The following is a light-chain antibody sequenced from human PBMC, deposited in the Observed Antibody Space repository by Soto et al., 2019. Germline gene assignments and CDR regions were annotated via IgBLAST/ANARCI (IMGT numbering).Light chain of an antibody. CDR2: GAS. CDR1: QSVSSSY. Sequence: EIVLTQSPGTLSLSPGERATLSCRASQSVSSSYLAWYQQKPGQTPRLLIYGASSRATGIPDRFSGSGSGTDFTLTISRLEPEDYAVYYCQQYGSSLLTFGRGNKVQIQ. J-gene: IGKJ4*01. V-gene: IGKV3-20*01. CDR3: QQYGSSLLT.